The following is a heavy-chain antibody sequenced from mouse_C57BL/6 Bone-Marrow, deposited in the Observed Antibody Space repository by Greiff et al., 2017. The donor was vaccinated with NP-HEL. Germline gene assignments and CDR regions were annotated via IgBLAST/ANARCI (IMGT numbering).Heavy chain of an antibody. D-gene: IGHD3-2*02. Sequence: QVQLQQPGAELVRPGTSVKLSCKASGYTFTSYWMHWVKQRPGQGLEWIGVIDPSDSYTNYNQKFKGKATLTVDTSSSTAYRQLSSLTSVDSSVYYCAKGSSGFAYWGQGTLVTVSA. V-gene: IGHV1-59*01. CDR2: IDPSDSYT. J-gene: IGHJ3*01. CDR3: AKGSSGFAY. CDR1: GYTFTSYW.